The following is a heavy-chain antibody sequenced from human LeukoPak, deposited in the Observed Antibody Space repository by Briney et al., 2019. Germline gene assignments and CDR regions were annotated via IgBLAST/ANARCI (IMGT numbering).Heavy chain of an antibody. CDR1: GFTFSSYG. D-gene: IGHD6-19*01. Sequence: PGRSLRLSCAASGFTFSSYGMHWVRQAPGKGLEWVAVISYDGSNKYYADSVKGRFTISRDNSKNTLYLQMNSLRAEDTAVYYCAKDRRQWLGHSYMDVWGKGTTVTVSS. CDR3: AKDRRQWLGHSYMDV. J-gene: IGHJ6*03. CDR2: ISYDGSNK. V-gene: IGHV3-30*18.